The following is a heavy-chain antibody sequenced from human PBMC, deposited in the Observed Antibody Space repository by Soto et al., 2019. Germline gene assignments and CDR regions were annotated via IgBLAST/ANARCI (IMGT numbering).Heavy chain of an antibody. CDR1: GGSISSGDYY. V-gene: IGHV4-30-4*01. D-gene: IGHD3-3*01. Sequence: SETLSLTCTVSGGSISSGDYYWSWIRQPPGKGLEWIGYIYYSGSTYYNPSLKSRVTISVDTSKNQFSLKLSSVTAADTAVYYCARDDILGILYGGMDVWGQGTTVTVS. J-gene: IGHJ6*02. CDR2: IYYSGST. CDR3: ARDDILGILYGGMDV.